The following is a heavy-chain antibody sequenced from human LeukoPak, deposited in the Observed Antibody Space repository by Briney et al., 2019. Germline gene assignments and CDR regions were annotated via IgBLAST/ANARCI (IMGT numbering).Heavy chain of an antibody. V-gene: IGHV1-2*02. J-gene: IGHJ4*02. CDR2: SNPNSGGT. CDR3: ARAPTTSGRRSPHFDY. D-gene: IGHD1-26*01. CDR1: GYTFTGYY. Sequence: ASVKVSCKASGYTFTGYYMHWVRQAPGQGLEWMGWSNPNSGGTNYAQKFQGRVTMTRDTSISTAYMELSRLRSDDTAVYYCARAPTTSGRRSPHFDYWGQGTLVTVSS.